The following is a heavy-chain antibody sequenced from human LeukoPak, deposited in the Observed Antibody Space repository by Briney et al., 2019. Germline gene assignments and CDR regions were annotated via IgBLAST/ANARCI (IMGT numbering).Heavy chain of an antibody. CDR2: IYYSGST. V-gene: IGHV4-39*07. D-gene: IGHD6-19*01. Sequence: PSETLSLTCTVSGGSISSSSYYWGWIRQPPGKVLEWIGSIYYSGSTYYNPSLKSRVTISVDTSKNQFSLRLSSVTAADTAVYYCASRIAVSKFDYWGQEPWSPSPQ. J-gene: IGHJ4*01. CDR1: GGSISSSSYY. CDR3: ASRIAVSKFDY.